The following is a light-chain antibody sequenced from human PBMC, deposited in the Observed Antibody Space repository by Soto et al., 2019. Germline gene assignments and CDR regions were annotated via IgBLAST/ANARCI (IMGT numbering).Light chain of an antibody. CDR1: TSNIGSNT. Sequence: QPVLTQPPSASGTPGQRVTISCSGSTSNIGSNTVHWYRQFPGTAPKLLIYSNTQRPSGVPDRFSGSKSGTSASLAISDLQSEDEADYSCATWDDSLNGWVFGGGTKLTVL. V-gene: IGLV1-44*01. CDR2: SNT. J-gene: IGLJ3*02. CDR3: ATWDDSLNGWV.